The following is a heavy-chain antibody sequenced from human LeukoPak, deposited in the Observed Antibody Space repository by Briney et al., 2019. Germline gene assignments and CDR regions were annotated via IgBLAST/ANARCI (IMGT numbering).Heavy chain of an antibody. Sequence: SETLSLICTVSGGSISSYYWSWIRQPPGKGLEWIGYIYYSGSTNYNPSLKSRVTISVDTSKNQFSLKLSSVTAADTAVYYCAGYYDSWSGYSNWFDPWGQGTLVTVSS. J-gene: IGHJ5*02. D-gene: IGHD3-3*01. V-gene: IGHV4-59*01. CDR2: IYYSGST. CDR1: GGSISSYY. CDR3: AGYYDSWSGYSNWFDP.